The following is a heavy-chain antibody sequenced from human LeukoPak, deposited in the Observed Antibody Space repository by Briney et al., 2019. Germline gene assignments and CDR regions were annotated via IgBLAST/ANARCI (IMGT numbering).Heavy chain of an antibody. J-gene: IGHJ6*02. CDR2: ISAYNGNT. CDR3: ARVHYGSGSYWFDYYYYYGMDV. CDR1: GYTFTSYG. V-gene: IGHV1-18*01. D-gene: IGHD3-10*01. Sequence: GASVKVSCKASGYTFTSYGISWVRQAPGQGLEWMGWISAYNGNTNYARKLRGRVTMTTDTSTSTAYMELRGLRSDDTAVYYCARVHYGSGSYWFDYYYYYGMDVWGQGTTVTVSS.